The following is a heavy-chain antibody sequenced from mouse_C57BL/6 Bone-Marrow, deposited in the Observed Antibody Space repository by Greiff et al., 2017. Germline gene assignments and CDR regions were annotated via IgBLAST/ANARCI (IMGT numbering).Heavy chain of an antibody. CDR2: IYPRSGNT. CDR1: GYTFTSYG. CDR3: ARRTYHRGFAY. D-gene: IGHD2-12*01. J-gene: IGHJ3*01. V-gene: IGHV1-81*01. Sequence: VQLQQSGAELARPGASVKLSCKASGYTFTSYGISWVKQRTGQGLEWIGEIYPRSGNTYSNEKFKGKATLTADKSSSAAYMELRSLTSEDSAVYFCARRTYHRGFAYWGQGTLVTVSA.